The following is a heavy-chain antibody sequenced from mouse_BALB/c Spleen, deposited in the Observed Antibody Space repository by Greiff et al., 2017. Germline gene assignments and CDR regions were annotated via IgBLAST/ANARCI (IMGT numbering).Heavy chain of an antibody. CDR2: ISYDGSN. CDR1: GYSITSGYY. CDR3: AEYGNYED. J-gene: IGHJ4*01. Sequence: DVKLQESGPGLVKPSQSLSLTCSVTGYSITSGYYWNWIRQFPGNKLEWMGYISYDGSNNYNPSLKNRISITRDTSKNQFFLKLNSVTTEDTATYYCAEYGNYEDWGQGTSVTVSS. V-gene: IGHV3-6*02. D-gene: IGHD2-10*02.